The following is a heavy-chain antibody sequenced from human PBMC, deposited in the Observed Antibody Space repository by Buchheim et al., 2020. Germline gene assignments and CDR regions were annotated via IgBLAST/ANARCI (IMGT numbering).Heavy chain of an antibody. CDR1: DFASVAYT. CDR3: AFLTFNNFWRE. CDR2: FISISGII. Sequence: EMQLVESGGALDKPGGPLRSPCLALDFASVAYTLNWFRQLQGRGLEGISYFISISGIIQYADSVRGGLTFSRENAKNSLFLQMNSLRADDTAVYYCAFLTFNNFWREWGQGTL. J-gene: IGHJ4*02. V-gene: IGHV3-48*04. D-gene: IGHD3-3*01.